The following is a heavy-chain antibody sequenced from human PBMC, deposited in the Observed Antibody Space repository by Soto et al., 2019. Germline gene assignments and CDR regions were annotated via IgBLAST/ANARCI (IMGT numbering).Heavy chain of an antibody. Sequence: GGSLRLSCAASGFTFSSYGMHWVCQAPGKGLELVAVISYDGSNKYYADSVKGRFTISRDNSKNTLYLQMNSLRAEDTAVYYCAKEGGWYYDSSGYQLPDYWGQGTLVTVSS. V-gene: IGHV3-30*18. CDR3: AKEGGWYYDSSGYQLPDY. J-gene: IGHJ4*02. CDR2: ISYDGSNK. CDR1: GFTFSSYG. D-gene: IGHD3-22*01.